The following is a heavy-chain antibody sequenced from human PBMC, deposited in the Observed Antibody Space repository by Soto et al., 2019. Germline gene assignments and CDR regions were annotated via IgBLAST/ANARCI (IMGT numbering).Heavy chain of an antibody. CDR2: INSDGSST. CDR3: ARSPVTGYSSSWYPY. J-gene: IGHJ4*02. CDR1: GFTFSSYW. V-gene: IGHV3-74*01. Sequence: PGGSVRLSCAASGFTFSSYWMHWVRQAPGKGLVWVSRINSDGSSTSYADSVKGRFTISRDNAKNTLYLQMNSLRAEDTAVYYCARSPVTGYSSSWYPYWGQGTLVTVSS. D-gene: IGHD6-13*01.